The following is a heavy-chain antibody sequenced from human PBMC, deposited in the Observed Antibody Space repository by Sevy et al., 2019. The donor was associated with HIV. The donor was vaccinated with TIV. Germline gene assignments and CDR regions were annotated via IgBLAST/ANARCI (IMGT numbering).Heavy chain of an antibody. CDR3: VRAIAADGSF. J-gene: IGHJ4*02. Sequence: GGSLRLSCVASGFTLNSYWMSWVRQAPGKGLEWVANIKQDGSVKYYVNSVKGRFTISRDNARNLLYLQMNSLRVEDSALYYCVRAIAADGSFWGQGTLVTVSS. V-gene: IGHV3-7*01. D-gene: IGHD6-13*01. CDR1: GFTLNSYW. CDR2: IKQDGSVK.